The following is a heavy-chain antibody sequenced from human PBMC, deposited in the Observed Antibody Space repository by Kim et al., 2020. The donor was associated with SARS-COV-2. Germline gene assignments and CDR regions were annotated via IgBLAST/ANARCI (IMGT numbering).Heavy chain of an antibody. CDR1: GYTFTSYA. CDR3: ARDGADIVVVPAAHLNPPHPDRPYNWYDP. V-gene: IGHV1-3*01. CDR2: INAGNGNT. Sequence: ASVKVSCKASGYTFTSYAMHWVRQAPGQRLEWMGWINAGNGNTKYSQKFQGRVTITRDTSASTAYMELSSLRSEDTAVYYCARDGADIVVVPAAHLNPPHPDRPYNWYDPWGQGTLVTVSS. D-gene: IGHD2-2*01. J-gene: IGHJ5*02.